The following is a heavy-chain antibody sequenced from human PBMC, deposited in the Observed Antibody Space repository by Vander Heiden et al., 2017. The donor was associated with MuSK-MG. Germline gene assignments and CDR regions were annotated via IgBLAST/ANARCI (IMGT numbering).Heavy chain of an antibody. CDR2: IYDTGHT. D-gene: IGHD7-27*01. Sequence: VLLQESGPGLLKPSEALSLPCAVSGVSIGSHYWSWVRRPAGKGLEWIGRIYDTGHTNSNPSLRSRVTISVDTSKNHLLLSLTSVTAADTAVYYCARDGLKTLGLDYWGQGTPVTVSS. J-gene: IGHJ4*02. CDR3: ARDGLKTLGLDY. CDR1: GVSIGSHY. V-gene: IGHV4-4*07.